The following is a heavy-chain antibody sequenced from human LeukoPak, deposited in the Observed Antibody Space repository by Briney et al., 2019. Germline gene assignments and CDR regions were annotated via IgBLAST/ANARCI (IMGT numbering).Heavy chain of an antibody. CDR1: GFTFSSYA. D-gene: IGHD2-15*01. CDR3: AKAPKGSCSGAKCYAFDS. Sequence: GGSLRLSCAASGFTFSSYAMNWVRQAPGTGLQWISSIVGSGANTYHADSVKGRFTISRDNSKNTLYLQMNSLRPEDTAIYYCAKAPKGSCSGAKCYAFDSWGQGTLVTVSS. V-gene: IGHV3-23*01. J-gene: IGHJ4*02. CDR2: IVGSGANT.